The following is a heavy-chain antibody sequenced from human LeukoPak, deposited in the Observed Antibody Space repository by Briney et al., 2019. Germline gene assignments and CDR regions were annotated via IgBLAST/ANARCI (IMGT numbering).Heavy chain of an antibody. Sequence: IPSETLSLTCTVSGGSISSDIYYWGWIRQPPGKGLEWIGSIYYSGSTYYNPSLKSRVIISVDTSKNQFSLKLSSVTAADTAVYYRVRHPPHCSAGSCYSGYNWFDAWGQGTLVTVSS. CDR1: GGSISSDIYY. CDR3: VRHPPHCSAGSCYSGYNWFDA. D-gene: IGHD2-15*01. J-gene: IGHJ5*02. V-gene: IGHV4-39*01. CDR2: IYYSGST.